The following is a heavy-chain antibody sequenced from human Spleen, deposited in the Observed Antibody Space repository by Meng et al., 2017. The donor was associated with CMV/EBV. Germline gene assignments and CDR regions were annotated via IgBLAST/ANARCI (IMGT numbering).Heavy chain of an antibody. D-gene: IGHD3-22*01. CDR2: ISAYNGNT. CDR1: GYTFTSYG. CDR3: ARDRTMIVDFDY. Sequence: CKAAGYTFTSYGISWVRQAPGQGLEWMGWISAYNGNTNYAQKLQGRVTMTTDTSTSTAYMELRSLRSDDTAVYYCARDRTMIVDFDYWGQGTLVTVSS. V-gene: IGHV1-18*01. J-gene: IGHJ4*02.